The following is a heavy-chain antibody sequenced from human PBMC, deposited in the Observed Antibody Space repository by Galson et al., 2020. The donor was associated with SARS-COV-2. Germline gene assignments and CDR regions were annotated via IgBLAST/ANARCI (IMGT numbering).Heavy chain of an antibody. CDR2: INQDGSEI. J-gene: IGHJ4*02. CDR3: AQDCHYFRSGTYYYYFDS. Sequence: QLGESLKISCAASGFSFSTYWMSWVRRAPGKGLEWVANINQDGSEIHYVDSVKGRFTISRDNAKKSLYLQMNSLRAEDTAVYYCAQDCHYFRSGTYYYYFDSWGQGTLVTVSS. CDR1: GFSFSTYW. D-gene: IGHD3-10*01. V-gene: IGHV3-7*01.